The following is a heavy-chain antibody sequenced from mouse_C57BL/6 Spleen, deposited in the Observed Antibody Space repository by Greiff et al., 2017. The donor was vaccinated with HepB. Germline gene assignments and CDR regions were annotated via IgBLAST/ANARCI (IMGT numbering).Heavy chain of an antibody. CDR2: INPNNGGT. Sequence: EVQLQQSGPELVKPGASVKMSCKASGYTFTDYNMHWVKQSHGKSLEWIGYINPNNGGTSYNQKFKGKATLTVNKSSSTAYMELRSLTSEDSAVYYCARFDGFHWYFDVWGTGTTVTVSS. CDR3: ARFDGFHWYFDV. V-gene: IGHV1-22*01. J-gene: IGHJ1*03. D-gene: IGHD2-3*01. CDR1: GYTFTDYN.